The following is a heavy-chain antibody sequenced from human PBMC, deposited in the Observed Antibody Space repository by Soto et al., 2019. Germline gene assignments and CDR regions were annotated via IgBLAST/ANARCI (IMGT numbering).Heavy chain of an antibody. CDR2: INPSGGGT. V-gene: IGHV1-2*04. J-gene: IGHJ4*02. D-gene: IGHD1-1*01. CDR3: TRGSPTTKPFDY. CDR1: GYTFSGYY. Sequence: ASVKVSCKTSGYTFSGYYIHWVRQAPGQGLEWMGWINPSGGGTNYAQKFQGWVTMTRDTSISTAFMEVTRLKSDDTAVYYCTRGSPTTKPFDYWGQGTLVTVSS.